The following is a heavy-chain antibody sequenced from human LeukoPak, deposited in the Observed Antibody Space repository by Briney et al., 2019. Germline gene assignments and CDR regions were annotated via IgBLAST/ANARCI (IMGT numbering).Heavy chain of an antibody. CDR3: ARHYCSGGTCYSDFDY. V-gene: IGHV5-51*01. J-gene: IGHJ4*02. CDR2: IYPGDSDT. D-gene: IGHD2-15*01. CDR1: GYSFSSYW. Sequence: PGESLKISCKGSGYSFSSYWIGWVRHMPGKGLEWMGIIYPGDSDTRYSPSFQGQVTISADKSISTAYLQWSSLKASDTAMYYCARHYCSGGTCYSDFDYWGQGTLVTVSS.